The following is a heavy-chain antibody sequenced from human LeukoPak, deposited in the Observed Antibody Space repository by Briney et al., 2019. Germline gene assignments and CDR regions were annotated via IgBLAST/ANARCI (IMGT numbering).Heavy chain of an antibody. CDR2: IWYDGSNK. Sequence: GGTLSHSCAATAFTFSRYGMHWVHQDQGKGMDCVPVIWYDGSNKYYADSVKGRFTISRENSKNTLYLKMNSLRAEDTAVYYCARDISRGAAAGNYWGQGTLVTVAS. J-gene: IGHJ4*02. D-gene: IGHD6-13*01. V-gene: IGHV3-33*01. CDR3: ARDISRGAAAGNY. CDR1: AFTFSRYG.